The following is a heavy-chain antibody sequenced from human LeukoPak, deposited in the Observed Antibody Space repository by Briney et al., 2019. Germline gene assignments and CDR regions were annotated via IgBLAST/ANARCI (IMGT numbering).Heavy chain of an antibody. Sequence: QPGRSLRLSCAAPGLTFNYYGMHGVRQAPAKGLEGVAFIRYDGSNKYDADPVKGRFTISRDNSKNTLYLQMNSLRPEDTAVYYCAKARGYCSSTSCFRPFDYWGQGTLVTVSS. CDR1: GLTFNYYG. V-gene: IGHV3-30*02. J-gene: IGHJ4*02. CDR2: IRYDGSNK. D-gene: IGHD2-2*01. CDR3: AKARGYCSSTSCFRPFDY.